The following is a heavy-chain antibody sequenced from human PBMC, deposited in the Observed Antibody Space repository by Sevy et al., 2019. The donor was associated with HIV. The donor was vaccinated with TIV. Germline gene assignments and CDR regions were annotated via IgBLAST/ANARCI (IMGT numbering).Heavy chain of an antibody. CDR3: AKDLTVRYSTSSGDFDY. Sequence: GGSLRLSCATSGFTLSDYGMHWVRQAPGQGLEWVAFTRYDGSTKYYSDSVKGRFTISRDNPKNTLYLQMNSLRADDTAVYYCAKDLTVRYSTSSGDFDYWGQGSLVTVSS. V-gene: IGHV3-30*02. J-gene: IGHJ4*02. CDR1: GFTLSDYG. D-gene: IGHD6-6*01. CDR2: TRYDGSTK.